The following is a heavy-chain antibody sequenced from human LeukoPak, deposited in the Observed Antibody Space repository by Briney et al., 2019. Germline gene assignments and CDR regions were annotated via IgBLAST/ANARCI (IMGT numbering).Heavy chain of an antibody. D-gene: IGHD6-6*01. CDR2: IRYDGSNK. J-gene: IGHJ4*02. CDR3: ANSIAALIDY. V-gene: IGHV3-30*02. Sequence: PGGSLRLSCAASGFTFSSYGMHWVRQAPGKGLEWVAFIRYDGSNKYYADSVKGRFTISRDDSKNTLYLQMNSLRAEDTAVYYCANSIAALIDYWGQGTLVTVSS. CDR1: GFTFSSYG.